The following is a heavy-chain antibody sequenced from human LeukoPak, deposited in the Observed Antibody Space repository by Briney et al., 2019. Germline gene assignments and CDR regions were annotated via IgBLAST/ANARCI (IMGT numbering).Heavy chain of an antibody. J-gene: IGHJ5*02. Sequence: SETLSLTCAVYGGSFSGYYWSWIRQPPGKGMEWIGEINHSGSTNYNPSLKSRVTTSVDTSKNQFSLKLSSVTAADTAVYYCAFSLWFGELSYGNWLDPWGQGTLVTVSS. V-gene: IGHV4-34*01. CDR1: GGSFSGYY. CDR2: INHSGST. CDR3: AFSLWFGELSYGNWLDP. D-gene: IGHD3-10*01.